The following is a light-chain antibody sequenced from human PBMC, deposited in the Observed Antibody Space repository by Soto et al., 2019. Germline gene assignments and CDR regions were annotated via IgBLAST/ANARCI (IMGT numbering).Light chain of an antibody. CDR1: QSISSTY. Sequence: EIVLTQSPGTLCLSPGERATLSCRASQSISSTYLSWYQQKPGQAPRLLIYAASRRATGIPDRFSGSGSGTDFTLTISRLEPEDFALYYCQQYGSSPLTFGGGTKVDIK. V-gene: IGKV3-20*01. J-gene: IGKJ4*01. CDR3: QQYGSSPLT. CDR2: AAS.